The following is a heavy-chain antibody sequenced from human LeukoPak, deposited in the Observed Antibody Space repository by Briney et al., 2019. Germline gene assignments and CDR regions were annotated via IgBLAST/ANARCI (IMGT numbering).Heavy chain of an antibody. CDR1: GYTFTSNY. CDR2: IYPRDGST. Sequence: ASVKVSCKASGYTFTSNYIHWVRQAPGQGLEWMGMIYPRDGSTSYAQKFQGRVTVTRDTPTSTAYMELSSLRSEDTAVYYCARDRIYDSSLGRFYYFDYWGQGTLVTVSS. V-gene: IGHV1-46*01. J-gene: IGHJ4*02. D-gene: IGHD3-22*01. CDR3: ARDRIYDSSLGRFYYFDY.